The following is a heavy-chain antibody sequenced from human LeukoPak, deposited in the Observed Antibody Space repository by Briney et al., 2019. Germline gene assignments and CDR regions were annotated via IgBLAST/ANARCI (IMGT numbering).Heavy chain of an antibody. D-gene: IGHD2-2*01. Sequence: PGGSLRLSCSASGFTFSDYAIHWVRQAPGKGLEYVSAISSNGGSTYYADSVKGRFTISRDNSKNTLYLQMSSLRAEGTAVYYCVKAGCSSTRCYGNYWGQGTLVTVSS. J-gene: IGHJ4*02. V-gene: IGHV3-64D*09. CDR3: VKAGCSSTRCYGNY. CDR1: GFTFSDYA. CDR2: ISSNGGST.